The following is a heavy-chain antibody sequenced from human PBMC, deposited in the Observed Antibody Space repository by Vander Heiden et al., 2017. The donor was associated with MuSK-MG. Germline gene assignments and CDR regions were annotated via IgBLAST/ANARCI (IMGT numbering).Heavy chain of an antibody. Sequence: QVQLQESGPGLVKPSETLSLSCTVSGGSISSSYWSWIRQPPGKGLEWIGNIYYSGSTSYSPSLKSRVTISLDMSKSQFSLTLRSVTAADTALYYCARTLNGNWFDPWGQGTLVIVS. CDR2: IYYSGST. V-gene: IGHV4-59*01. J-gene: IGHJ5*02. CDR1: GGSISSSY. CDR3: ARTLNGNWFDP.